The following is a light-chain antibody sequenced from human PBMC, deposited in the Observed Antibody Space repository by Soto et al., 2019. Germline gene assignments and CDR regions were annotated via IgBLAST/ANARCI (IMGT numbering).Light chain of an antibody. CDR2: GAS. V-gene: IGKV3-20*01. Sequence: EIVLTQSPGTLSLSPGERATLSCRASQSVSSSYLAWYQQKPGQAPRLLIYGASSRATGIPDRFSGSGSGTDFSRTISRLEPEDFAVYYCQLYGSSPPYTFGQGTKLEIK. J-gene: IGKJ2*01. CDR1: QSVSSSY. CDR3: QLYGSSPPYT.